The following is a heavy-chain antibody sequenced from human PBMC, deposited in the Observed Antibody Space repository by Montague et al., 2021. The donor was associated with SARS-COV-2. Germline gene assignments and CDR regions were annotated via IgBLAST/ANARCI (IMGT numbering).Heavy chain of an antibody. D-gene: IGHD6-19*01. CDR3: ARNRGWSVDR. J-gene: IGHJ5*02. CDR2: IKEDGRAQ. CDR1: GFTFSNYW. V-gene: IGHV3-7*01. Sequence: SLRLSCAASGFTFSNYWMSWVRQTPAKRLEWVANIKEDGRAQYYVDSVEGRFTAYRDNARTSLYLQMNILRADDTAVYFCARNRGWSVDRWGQGTLVTVSS.